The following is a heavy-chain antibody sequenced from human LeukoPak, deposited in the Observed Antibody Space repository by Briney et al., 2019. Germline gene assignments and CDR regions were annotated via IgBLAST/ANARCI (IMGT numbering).Heavy chain of an antibody. CDR2: ISYDGTKK. CDR1: GFTFSLYA. Sequence: PGGSLRLSCAASGFTFSLYAMHWVRQAPGKGLEWVSVISYDGTKKYYADSVRGRFTISRDNSQNTLYLRMNSLKPEDTAVYYCASRKDTPHLPDYWGQGTLVTVSS. D-gene: IGHD5-18*01. V-gene: IGHV3-30-3*01. CDR3: ASRKDTPHLPDY. J-gene: IGHJ4*02.